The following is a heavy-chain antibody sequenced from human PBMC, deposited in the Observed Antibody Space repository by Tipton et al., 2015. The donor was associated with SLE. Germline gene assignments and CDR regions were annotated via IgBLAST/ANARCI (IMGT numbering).Heavy chain of an antibody. CDR1: GYTFTSYD. V-gene: IGHV1-8*01. D-gene: IGHD2-8*02. Sequence: QSGAEVKKPGASVKVSCKASGYTFTSYDINWVRQATGQGLEWMGWMNPNSDNTGYAQKFQGRVTMTRDTSKSTAYMELSSLRSEDTAVYFCARDRDIVLEPVPIPPAFDIWGQGTTVTVSS. CDR2: MNPNSDNT. CDR3: ARDRDIVLEPVPIPPAFDI. J-gene: IGHJ3*02.